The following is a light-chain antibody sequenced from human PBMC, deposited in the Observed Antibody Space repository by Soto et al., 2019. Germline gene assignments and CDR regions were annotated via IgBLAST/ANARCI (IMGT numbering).Light chain of an antibody. Sequence: QSVLTQPPSVSGAPGQRVTISCTGSNSSIGALYDVNWYQQLPGTAPKLLIYDNNNRPSGVPDRFSGYKSGTSASLAITGLQAEDDADYYCQSYDNSLSGHVVFGGGTKVTVL. J-gene: IGLJ2*01. CDR1: NSSIGALYD. CDR3: QSYDNSLSGHVV. CDR2: DNN. V-gene: IGLV1-40*01.